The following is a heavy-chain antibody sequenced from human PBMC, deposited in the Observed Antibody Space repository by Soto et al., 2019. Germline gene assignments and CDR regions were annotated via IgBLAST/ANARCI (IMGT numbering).Heavy chain of an antibody. J-gene: IGHJ4*02. CDR3: ARDGGFGELKY. V-gene: IGHV1-69*18. CDR2: IIPVFGTT. Sequence: QVQLVQSGAELKKPVSSVKVSCKASGDTFSGYPINWVRQAPGEGLEWMGRIIPVFGTTNDAQRFEGRVTFTAAESTNTAYMELRGLLSEDTAVYYCARDGGFGELKYWGPGTLVTVSS. D-gene: IGHD3-10*01. CDR1: GDTFSGYP.